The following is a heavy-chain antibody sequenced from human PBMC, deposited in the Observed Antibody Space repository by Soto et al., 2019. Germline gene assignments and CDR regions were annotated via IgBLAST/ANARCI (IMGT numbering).Heavy chain of an antibody. CDR3: ARGKETAGSSTSCDTWFDP. D-gene: IGHD2-2*02. CDR2: INHSGST. Sequence: QVQLQQWGAGLLKPSETLSLTCAVYGGSFSGYYWSWIRQPPGKGLEWIGEINHSGSTNYNPSLKRRATITVDTANNPFTLKRRAVTAADTAVYYCARGKETAGSSTSCDTWFDPWGQGTLVTVSS. J-gene: IGHJ5*02. CDR1: GGSFSGYY. V-gene: IGHV4-34*01.